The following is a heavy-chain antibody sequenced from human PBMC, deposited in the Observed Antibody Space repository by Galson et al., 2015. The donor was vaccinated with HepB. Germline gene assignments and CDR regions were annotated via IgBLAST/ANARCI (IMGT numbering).Heavy chain of an antibody. V-gene: IGHV3-7*03. J-gene: IGHJ4*02. D-gene: IGHD3-22*01. Sequence: SLRLSCAASGFAFSSYWMTWVRQAPGKGLEWVANIKQDGSEKYYVDSVKGRFTISSDNAKNSLYLQMNSLRVGDTAVYYCASGAYESSGYRWGYYFHYWGQGTLVTVSS. CDR1: GFAFSSYW. CDR3: ASGAYESSGYRWGYYFHY. CDR2: IKQDGSEK.